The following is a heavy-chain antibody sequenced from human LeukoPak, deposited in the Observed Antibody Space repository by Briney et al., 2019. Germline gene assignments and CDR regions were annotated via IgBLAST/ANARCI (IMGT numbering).Heavy chain of an antibody. V-gene: IGHV3-33*01. Sequence: PGGSLRLSCAASGFTFSSYGMHWVRQAPGKGLEWVAVIWYDGSNKYYADSVKGRFTISRDNSKNTLYPQMNSLRAEDTAVYYCARGYSSGSRWLDYWGQGTLVTVSS. J-gene: IGHJ4*02. CDR1: GFTFSSYG. D-gene: IGHD3-22*01. CDR2: IWYDGSNK. CDR3: ARGYSSGSRWLDY.